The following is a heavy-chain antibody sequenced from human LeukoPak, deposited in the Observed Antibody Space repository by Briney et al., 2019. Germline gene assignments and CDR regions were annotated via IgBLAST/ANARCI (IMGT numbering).Heavy chain of an antibody. CDR2: ISYSGST. Sequence: SETLSLTCTVSGGSISGYYWSWIRQPPGKGLEWVGYISYSGSTNYNPSLKSRVTMSVDTSKNQFSLKLSSVTAADTAVYYCASGYSYGYDPSQFDYWGQGTLVTVSS. V-gene: IGHV4-59*12. J-gene: IGHJ4*02. D-gene: IGHD5-18*01. CDR1: GGSISGYY. CDR3: ASGYSYGYDPSQFDY.